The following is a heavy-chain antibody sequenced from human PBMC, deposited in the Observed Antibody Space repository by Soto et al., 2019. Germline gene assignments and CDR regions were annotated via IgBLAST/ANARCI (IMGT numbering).Heavy chain of an antibody. CDR2: ISYDGSNK. J-gene: IGHJ6*02. D-gene: IGHD3-3*01. V-gene: IGHV3-30*18. Sequence: PGGSLRLSCVASGFTFSSYGMHWVRQAPGKGLEWVAVISYDGSNKYYADSVKGRFTISRDNSKNTLYLQMNSLRAEDTAVYYCAKETWSGWYYYYYGMDVWGQGTTVTVSS. CDR1: GFTFSSYG. CDR3: AKETWSGWYYYYYGMDV.